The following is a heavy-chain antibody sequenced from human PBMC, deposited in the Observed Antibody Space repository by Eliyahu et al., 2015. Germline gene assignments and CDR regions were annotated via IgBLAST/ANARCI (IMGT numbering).Heavy chain of an antibody. CDR2: ISWNSGSI. Sequence: EVQLVESGGGLVQPGRSLRLXCAASGFPFDDYAMXWVRPAPGKGLGWVSGISWNSGSIGYADSVKGRFTISRDNAKNSLYLQMNSLRAEDAALYYCAKVLRGYYYGMDVWGQGTTVTVSS. J-gene: IGHJ6*02. CDR3: AKVLRGYYYGMDV. CDR1: GFPFDDYA. D-gene: IGHD4-17*01. V-gene: IGHV3-9*01.